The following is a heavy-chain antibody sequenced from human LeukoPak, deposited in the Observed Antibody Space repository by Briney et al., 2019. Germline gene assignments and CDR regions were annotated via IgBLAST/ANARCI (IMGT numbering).Heavy chain of an antibody. CDR3: ARDTYYYDSSGYPHFDY. Sequence: SETLSLTCTVSGVSISSSSYYWGWIRQPPGKGLEWIGSIYYSGSTYYNPSLKSRVTISVDTSKNQFSLKLSSVTAADTAVYYCARDTYYYDSSGYPHFDYWGQGTMVTVSS. D-gene: IGHD3-22*01. CDR2: IYYSGST. V-gene: IGHV4-39*07. J-gene: IGHJ4*02. CDR1: GVSISSSSYY.